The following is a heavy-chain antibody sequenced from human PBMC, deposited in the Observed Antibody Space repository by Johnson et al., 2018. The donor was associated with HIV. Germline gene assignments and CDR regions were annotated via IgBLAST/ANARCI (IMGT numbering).Heavy chain of an antibody. Sequence: QVQLLESGGGLVKPGGSLRLSCAASGFTVSSNYMSWVRQAPGKGLEWVAVIWYDGSNKYYADSVKGRFTISRDNAKNSLYLQMNSLRAEDTAVYYCAREVVTAIHDVFDIWGQGTMVTVSS. D-gene: IGHD2-21*02. V-gene: IGHV3-33*08. CDR3: AREVVTAIHDVFDI. CDR1: GFTVSSNY. J-gene: IGHJ3*02. CDR2: IWYDGSNK.